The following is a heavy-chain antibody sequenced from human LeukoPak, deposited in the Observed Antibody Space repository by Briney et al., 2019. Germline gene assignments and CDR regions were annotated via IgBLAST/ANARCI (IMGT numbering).Heavy chain of an antibody. D-gene: IGHD3-3*01. Sequence: SQTLSLTCAISGDSVSSNSAAWNWIRQSPSRGLEWLGRTYYRSKWYNDYAVSVKSRITINPDTSKNQFSLQLNSVTPEDTAVYYCARGSPITIFGVVIMDPFDPWGQGTLVTVSS. V-gene: IGHV6-1*01. CDR2: TYYRSKWYN. J-gene: IGHJ5*02. CDR1: GDSVSSNSAA. CDR3: ARGSPITIFGVVIMDPFDP.